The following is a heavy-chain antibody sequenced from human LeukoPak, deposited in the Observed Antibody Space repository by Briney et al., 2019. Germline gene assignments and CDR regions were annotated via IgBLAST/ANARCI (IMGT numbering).Heavy chain of an antibody. V-gene: IGHV3-23*01. Sequence: GGSLRLSCAASGFTFSSYAMSWVCQAPGKGLEWVSTISGSGASTYYADSVKGRFTISRDNSKNTLYLQMNSLRAEDTALYYCAKDPDYDILTGTTFDYWGQGTLVTVSS. CDR1: GFTFSSYA. CDR2: ISGSGAST. J-gene: IGHJ4*02. CDR3: AKDPDYDILTGTTFDY. D-gene: IGHD3-9*01.